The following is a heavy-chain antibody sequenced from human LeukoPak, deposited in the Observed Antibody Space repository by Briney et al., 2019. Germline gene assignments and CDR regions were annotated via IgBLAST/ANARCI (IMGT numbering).Heavy chain of an antibody. V-gene: IGHV4-34*01. CDR1: GGSFSGYY. D-gene: IGHD6-19*01. CDR3: ARGEEQWLEWYFDL. CDR2: INYSGST. Sequence: PSETLSLTCAVYGGSFSGYYWSWIRQPPGKGLEWIGEINYSGSTNYNPSLKSRVTISVDTSKNQFSLKLSSVTAADTAVYHCARGEEQWLEWYFDLWGRGTLVTVSS. J-gene: IGHJ2*01.